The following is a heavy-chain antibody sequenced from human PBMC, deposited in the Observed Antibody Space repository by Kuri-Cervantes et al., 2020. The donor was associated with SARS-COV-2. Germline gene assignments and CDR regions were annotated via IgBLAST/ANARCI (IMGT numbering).Heavy chain of an antibody. D-gene: IGHD2/OR15-2a*01. Sequence: SVKVSCKASGGNFSNYAISWVRQAPGQGLEWMGGIIPIFDIVNYAQKFQGRATITADKSTSTAYMELSSLRSDDTAVYYCARDGQPIHPCNSGVCYYYYYYMDVWGKGTTVTVSS. CDR1: GGNFSNYA. CDR3: ARDGQPIHPCNSGVCYYYYYYMDV. CDR2: IIPIFDIV. V-gene: IGHV1-69*10. J-gene: IGHJ6*03.